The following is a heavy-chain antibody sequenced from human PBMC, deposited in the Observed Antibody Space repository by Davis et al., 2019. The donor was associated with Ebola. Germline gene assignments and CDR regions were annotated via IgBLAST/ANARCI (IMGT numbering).Heavy chain of an antibody. J-gene: IGHJ6*04. Sequence: MPSETLSLTCTVSGGSISTTSYYWGWIRQPPGKGLEWIGTICYSGSTYYNPSLKSRITISVDMSKNQFSLRLSSVTAADTAVYYCARVSSRGGVIVWYGMDVWGKGTTVTVSS. CDR1: GGSISTTSYY. V-gene: IGHV4-39*01. CDR3: ARVSSRGGVIVWYGMDV. CDR2: ICYSGST. D-gene: IGHD3-16*02.